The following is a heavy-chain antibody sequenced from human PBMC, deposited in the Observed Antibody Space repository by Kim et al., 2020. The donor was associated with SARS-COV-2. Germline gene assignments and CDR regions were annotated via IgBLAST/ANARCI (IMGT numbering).Heavy chain of an antibody. Sequence: GGSLRLSCAASGFTFDDYAMHWVRQAPGKGLEWVSGISWNSGSIGYADSVKGRFTISRDNAKNSLYLQMNSLRAEDTALYYCAKALEGDYYDSSGYYRSDAFDIWGQGTMVTVSS. CDR2: ISWNSGSI. CDR3: AKALEGDYYDSSGYYRSDAFDI. CDR1: GFTFDDYA. J-gene: IGHJ3*02. D-gene: IGHD3-22*01. V-gene: IGHV3-9*01.